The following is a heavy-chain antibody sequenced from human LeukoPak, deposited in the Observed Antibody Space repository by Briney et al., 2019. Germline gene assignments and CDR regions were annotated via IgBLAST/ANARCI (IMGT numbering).Heavy chain of an antibody. CDR2: ISPYTGNT. J-gene: IGHJ4*02. CDR3: ARAVITFGGVIVYFDY. V-gene: IGHV1-18*01. Sequence: GASVKVSCKASCYTFTNYGISWVRQAPGRGLEWMGWISPYTGNTKYAQKLQGRVTMTTDKTTSTAYMELRSVRYDDTAVYCCARAVITFGGVIVYFDYWGQGTLVTVSS. D-gene: IGHD3-16*02. CDR1: CYTFTNYG.